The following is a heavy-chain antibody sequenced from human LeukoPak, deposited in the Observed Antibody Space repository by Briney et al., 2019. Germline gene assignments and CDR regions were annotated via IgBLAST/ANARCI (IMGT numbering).Heavy chain of an antibody. V-gene: IGHV1-69*01. J-gene: IGHJ4*02. Sequence: AVKVSCKASGGTFSSYAISWVRQAPGQGHEWMGGIIPIFGTANYAQKFQGRVTITADESTSTPYMELSSLRTEDTAVYYCARGKGIAAAGWYYFDYWGQGTLVTVSS. CDR2: IIPIFGTA. D-gene: IGHD6-13*01. CDR3: ARGKGIAAAGWYYFDY. CDR1: GGTFSSYA.